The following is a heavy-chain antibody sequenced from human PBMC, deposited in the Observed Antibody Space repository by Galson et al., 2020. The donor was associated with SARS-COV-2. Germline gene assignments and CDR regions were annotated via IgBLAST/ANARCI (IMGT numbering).Heavy chain of an antibody. CDR1: GFTFRDYD. CDR3: AKHNIRAYDY. V-gene: IGHV3-23*01. D-gene: IGHD1-26*01. CDR2: IEYSGDVT. J-gene: IGHJ4*02. Sequence: GGSLRLSCAASGFTFRDYDFSWVRQAPGQGLEWVSPIEYSGDVTYYVDSVKGRFTVSRDNSKNMLYLQMTNLKVGDTAIYFCAKHNIRAYDYWGQGSLVTVSS.